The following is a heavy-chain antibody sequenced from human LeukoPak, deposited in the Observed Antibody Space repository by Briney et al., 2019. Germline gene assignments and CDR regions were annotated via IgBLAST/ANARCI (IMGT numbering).Heavy chain of an antibody. V-gene: IGHV4-30-4*08. CDR3: ARDFGVIIGSAFDI. CDR2: IYYSGST. Sequence: SETLSLTCTVSGGSISSGDYYCNWIRQPPGKGLEWIGYIYYSGSTYYNPSLKSRVTISVDTSKNQFSLKLSSVTAADTAVYYCARDFGVIIGSAFDIWGQGIMVTVSS. D-gene: IGHD3-3*01. CDR1: GGSISSGDYY. J-gene: IGHJ3*02.